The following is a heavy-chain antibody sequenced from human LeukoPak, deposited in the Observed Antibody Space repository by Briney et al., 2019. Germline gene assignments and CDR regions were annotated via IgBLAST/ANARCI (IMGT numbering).Heavy chain of an antibody. J-gene: IGHJ4*02. Sequence: GGSLRLSCAVSGFXVSSNYISWVRQAPGKGLEWVSAISGSGGRTYYADSVNGRFTISRDNSKNTLYLQMNSLRAEDTAVYYCAKDQGYSGYDPLDYWGQGTLVTVSS. V-gene: IGHV3-23*01. CDR1: GFXVSSNY. D-gene: IGHD5-12*01. CDR3: AKDQGYSGYDPLDY. CDR2: ISGSGGRT.